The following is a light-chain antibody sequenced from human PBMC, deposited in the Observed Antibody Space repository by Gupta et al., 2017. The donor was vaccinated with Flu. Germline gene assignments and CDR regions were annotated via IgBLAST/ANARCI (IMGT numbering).Light chain of an antibody. J-gene: IGKJ1*01. CDR2: KEA. V-gene: IGKV1-5*03. Sequence: DIQMTQSHSTLAASVGDRATITGRASRNITNWLAWKQQKPGTTLKLLTYKEADLEKGVLSRVGGSAYGTEFTSCLRGVEADDFVHEHCQLSNGKFGHGTKVDIK. CDR1: RNITNW. CDR3: QLSNGK.